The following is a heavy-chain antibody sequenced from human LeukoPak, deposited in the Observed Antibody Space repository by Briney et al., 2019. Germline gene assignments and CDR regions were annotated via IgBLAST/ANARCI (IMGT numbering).Heavy chain of an antibody. CDR3: ARQVATMEAFDI. Sequence: SETLSLTCTASGCSISSSSYYWGWIGQPPGKGLEWIGSIYYSGSTYYCRSCKSRVTISVDTSKNQFSLKRSSGTAADTAVYYCARQVATMEAFDIWGQGTMVTVSS. J-gene: IGHJ3*02. D-gene: IGHD5-12*01. CDR1: GCSISSSSYY. CDR2: IYYSGST. V-gene: IGHV4-39*01.